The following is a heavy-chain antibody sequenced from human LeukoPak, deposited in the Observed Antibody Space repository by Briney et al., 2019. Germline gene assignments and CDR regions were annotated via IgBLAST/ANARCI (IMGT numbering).Heavy chain of an antibody. J-gene: IGHJ4*02. V-gene: IGHV1-8*01. CDR2: MNPGSGDT. CDR3: ARGLGSYDTTWYPPLRY. D-gene: IGHD3-22*01. CDR1: GFTFTTHD. Sequence: ASVTVSCKTSGFTFTTHDINWVRQATGKGLEWMGWMNPGSGDTGYEQRFQGRVTMTRDTSINTAYMELSSLRSDDAAVYYCARGLGSYDTTWYPPLRYWGQGTLVTVSS.